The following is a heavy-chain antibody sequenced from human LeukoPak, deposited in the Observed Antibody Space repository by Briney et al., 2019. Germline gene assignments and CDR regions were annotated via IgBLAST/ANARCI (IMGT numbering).Heavy chain of an antibody. CDR3: ARGRITMF. D-gene: IGHD3-10*02. CDR2: ISYDGSNK. V-gene: IGHV3-30*03. Sequence: PGRSLRLSCAASGFTFSSYGMHWVRQAPGKGLEWVAVISYDGSNKYYADSVKGRFTISRDNSKNTLYPQLNSLRAEDTAFYYCARGRITMFWGQGSLVTVSS. CDR1: GFTFSSYG. J-gene: IGHJ4*02.